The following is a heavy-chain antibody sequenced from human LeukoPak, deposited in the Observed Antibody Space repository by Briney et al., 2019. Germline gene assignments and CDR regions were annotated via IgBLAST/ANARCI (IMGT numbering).Heavy chain of an antibody. J-gene: IGHJ4*02. D-gene: IGHD3-22*01. CDR1: GGSISSGDYS. Sequence: SQTLSLTCTVSGGSISSGDYSWSWIRQPPGKGLEWIGYIYYSGSTYYNPSLKSRVTLSVDTSKNQFSLKLSSVTAADTAVYYSARVAPSWQLITYFDYWGQGTLVTVSS. CDR3: ARVAPSWQLITYFDY. V-gene: IGHV4-30-4*01. CDR2: IYYSGST.